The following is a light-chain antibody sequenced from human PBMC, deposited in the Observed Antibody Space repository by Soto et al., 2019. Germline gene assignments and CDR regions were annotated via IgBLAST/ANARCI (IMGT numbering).Light chain of an antibody. V-gene: IGKV3-15*01. CDR1: QSVSNH. Sequence: ERVMTQSPATLSVSPGERATLSCRASQSVSNHLAWYQQKPGQAPRLLIYDASTRATGIPARFSGNGSGTEFTLTISSLQSEDFAVYYCQQYSHWPRTFGQGTKLEIK. CDR2: DAS. J-gene: IGKJ2*01. CDR3: QQYSHWPRT.